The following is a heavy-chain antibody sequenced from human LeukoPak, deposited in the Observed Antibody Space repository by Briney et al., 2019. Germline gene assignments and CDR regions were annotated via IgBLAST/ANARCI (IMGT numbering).Heavy chain of an antibody. Sequence: PSETLSLTCTVSGGSISSGGYYWSWIRQHPGKGLEWFGYIYYSGSTYYNPSLKSRVTISVDTSKNQFSLKLSSVTAADTAVYYCARGPSEYYDSSGGAPDYWGQGTLVTVSS. V-gene: IGHV4-31*03. D-gene: IGHD3-22*01. CDR1: GGSISSGGYY. CDR2: IYYSGST. CDR3: ARGPSEYYDSSGGAPDY. J-gene: IGHJ4*02.